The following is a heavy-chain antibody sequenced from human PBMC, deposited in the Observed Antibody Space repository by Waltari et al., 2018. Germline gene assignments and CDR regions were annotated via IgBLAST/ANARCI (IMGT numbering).Heavy chain of an antibody. V-gene: IGHV3-23*01. Sequence: EVQLLESGGGLVQPGGSLRLSCAASGFTFSRYAMSWVRQAPGKGLEWVPAISGSGGSTYYADSVKGRFTISRDNYKNTLELQMNSLRAEDTAVYYCAKEDRGPHPFEWGQGTLVTVSS. J-gene: IGHJ4*02. CDR2: ISGSGGST. CDR1: GFTFSRYA. D-gene: IGHD3-10*01. CDR3: AKEDRGPHPFE.